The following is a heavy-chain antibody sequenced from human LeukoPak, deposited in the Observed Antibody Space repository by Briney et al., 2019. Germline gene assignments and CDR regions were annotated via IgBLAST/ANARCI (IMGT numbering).Heavy chain of an antibody. D-gene: IGHD2-8*01. Sequence: SETLSLTCAVYGGSFSGYYWSWIRQPPGKGLEWIGEINHSGSTNYNPSLKSRVTISVDTSKNQFSLKLSSVTAADTAVYYRARYGYYYYYGMDVWGQGTTVTVSS. CDR3: ARYGYYYYYGMDV. CDR1: GGSFSGYY. J-gene: IGHJ6*02. CDR2: INHSGST. V-gene: IGHV4-34*01.